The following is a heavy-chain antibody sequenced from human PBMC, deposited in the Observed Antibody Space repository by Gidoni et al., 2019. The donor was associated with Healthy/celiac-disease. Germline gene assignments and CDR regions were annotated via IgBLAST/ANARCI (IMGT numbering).Heavy chain of an antibody. J-gene: IGHJ5*02. D-gene: IGHD4-17*01. CDR1: GGSISSGGYY. CDR3: ARVLYYGDNWFDP. Sequence: QVQLQESVPGLVKPSQTLSLTCTVSGGSISSGGYYWSWLRQHPGKGLGRIGYIYYSGSTYYNTTLKSRVNISVDTSKNKFSLKLSSVTAADTDVYYCARVLYYGDNWFDPWGQGTLVTVSS. V-gene: IGHV4-31*03. CDR2: IYYSGST.